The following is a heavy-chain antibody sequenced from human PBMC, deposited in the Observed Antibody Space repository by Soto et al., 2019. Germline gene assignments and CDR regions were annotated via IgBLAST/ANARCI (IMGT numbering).Heavy chain of an antibody. Sequence: EASVKVSCKASGYTFTSYYMHWVRQAPGQGLEWMGIINPSGGSTSYAQKFQGRVTMTRDTSTSTVYMELSSLRSEDTAVYYCAREPKEMATIGDFDYWGQGTLVTVSS. D-gene: IGHD5-12*01. J-gene: IGHJ4*02. CDR2: INPSGGST. CDR3: AREPKEMATIGDFDY. V-gene: IGHV1-46*01. CDR1: GYTFTSYY.